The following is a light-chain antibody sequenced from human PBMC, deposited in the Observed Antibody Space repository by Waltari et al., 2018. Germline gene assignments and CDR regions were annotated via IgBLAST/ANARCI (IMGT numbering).Light chain of an antibody. Sequence: QSVLTQPPSVSGAPGQRVNISCTGSSSNIGAGYDVPWYQQLPGTAPKLLIYDNNNRPSGVPDRFSGSKSGTSASLAITGLQAEDEADYYCQSYDSSLSGSVFGGGTKLTVL. V-gene: IGLV1-40*01. CDR2: DNN. CDR3: QSYDSSLSGSV. J-gene: IGLJ2*01. CDR1: SSNIGAGYD.